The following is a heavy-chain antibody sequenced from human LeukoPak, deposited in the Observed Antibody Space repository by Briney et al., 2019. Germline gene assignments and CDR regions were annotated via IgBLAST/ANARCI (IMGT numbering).Heavy chain of an antibody. Sequence: SETLSLTCTVSGGSVSSGSYYWSWIRQPPGKGLEWIGYIYYSGSTNYNPSLKSRVTISVDTSKNQFSLKLSSVTAADTAVYYCARDPATIFGTYYYYYYGMDVWGQGTTVTVSS. CDR2: IYYSGST. V-gene: IGHV4-61*01. CDR1: GGSVSSGSYY. D-gene: IGHD3-3*01. CDR3: ARDPATIFGTYYYYYYGMDV. J-gene: IGHJ6*02.